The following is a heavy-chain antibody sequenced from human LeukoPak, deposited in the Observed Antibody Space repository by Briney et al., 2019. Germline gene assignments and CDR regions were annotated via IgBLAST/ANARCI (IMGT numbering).Heavy chain of an antibody. V-gene: IGHV4-59*08. CDR1: GGSVTSYY. CDR2: SYYSGST. J-gene: IGHJ2*01. Sequence: TTSETLSLTCAVSGGSVTSYYWSWIRQPPGKGLEWIAYSYYSGSTNYNPSLKSRVTISVDTSKNQFSLELSSVTAADTAVYYCARHKLLGGYPDWYFDLWGRGTLVTVSS. CDR3: ARHKLLGGYPDWYFDL. D-gene: IGHD3-22*01.